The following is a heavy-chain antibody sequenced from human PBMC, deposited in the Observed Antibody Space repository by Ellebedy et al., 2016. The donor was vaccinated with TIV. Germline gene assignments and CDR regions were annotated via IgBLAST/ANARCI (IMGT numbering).Heavy chain of an antibody. V-gene: IGHV3-74*01. Sequence: PGGSLRLSCAASGFTFSSCRMHWVRQVPGKGLVWVSHINNDGSSTDYADSVKGRFTISRDTAKNTLYLQMNSLRDEDTAVYYCATFGSLGHWGQGTLVTVSS. D-gene: IGHD1-26*01. CDR3: ATFGSLGH. CDR2: INNDGSST. CDR1: GFTFSSCR. J-gene: IGHJ4*02.